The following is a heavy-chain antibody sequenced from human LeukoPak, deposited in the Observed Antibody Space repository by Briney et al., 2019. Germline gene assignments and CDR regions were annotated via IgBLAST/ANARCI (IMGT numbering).Heavy chain of an antibody. CDR2: ISAYNGNT. CDR1: GYTFTSYG. J-gene: IGHJ4*02. D-gene: IGHD5-18*01. CDR3: ARGGYSYGSYYFDY. Sequence: ASVKVSCTASGYTFTSYGISWVRQAPGQGLEWMGGISAYNGNTNYAQKLQGRVTMTTDTSTSTAYMELRSLRSDDTAVYYCARGGYSYGSYYFDYWGQGTLVTVSS. V-gene: IGHV1-18*01.